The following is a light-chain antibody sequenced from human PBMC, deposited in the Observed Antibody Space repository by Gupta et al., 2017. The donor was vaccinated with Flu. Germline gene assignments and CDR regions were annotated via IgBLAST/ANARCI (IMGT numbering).Light chain of an antibody. CDR1: QGIRTW. CDR2: QVS. CDR3: QQMNSYWYS. V-gene: IGKV1-5*03. J-gene: IGKJ2*03. Sequence: PSPLSASIGTRVSIPCRASQGIRTWLAWYQQKPGQTPKLLIYQVSNLYSGVPSRFSGGASGADFTLTISNLQPDDSATYYCQQMNSYWYSFGQGTKVEIK.